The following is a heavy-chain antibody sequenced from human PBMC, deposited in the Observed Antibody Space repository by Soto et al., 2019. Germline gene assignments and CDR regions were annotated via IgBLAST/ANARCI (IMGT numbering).Heavy chain of an antibody. CDR1: GCTFTSSA. J-gene: IGHJ6*02. CDR2: IVVGSGNT. V-gene: IGHV1-58*01. Sequence: SVEVSCKASGCTFTSSAVQWVRQALGERLEWIGWIVVGSGNTNYAQKFQERVTITRDMSTSTAYMELSSLRSEDTTVYYCAAPSIRGGTGGGYYYYGMDVWGQGTTVTVSS. CDR3: AAPSIRGGTGGGYYYYGMDV. D-gene: IGHD1-1*01.